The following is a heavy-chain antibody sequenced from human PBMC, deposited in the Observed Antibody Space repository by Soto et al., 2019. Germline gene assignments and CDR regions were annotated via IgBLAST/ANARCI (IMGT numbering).Heavy chain of an antibody. CDR2: ISGSGGST. D-gene: IGHD3-10*01. CDR3: AKESQDYYGSGSYPNYYYGMDV. V-gene: IGHV3-23*01. Sequence: GGSLRLSCAASGFTFSSYAMSWVRQAPGKGLEWVSAISGSGGSTYYADSVKGRFTISRDNSKNTLYLQMNSLRAEDTAVYYCAKESQDYYGSGSYPNYYYGMDVWGQGTTVTVSS. J-gene: IGHJ6*02. CDR1: GFTFSSYA.